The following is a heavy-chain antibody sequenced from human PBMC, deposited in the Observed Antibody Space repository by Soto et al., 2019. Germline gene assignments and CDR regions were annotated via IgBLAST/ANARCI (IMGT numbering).Heavy chain of an antibody. CDR3: ARYCSSASCYACSAEYFQN. CDR2: ISSSGDTI. CDR1: GFTFSDHY. D-gene: IGHD2-2*01. J-gene: IGHJ1*01. Sequence: QVQLVESGGGLVKPGGSLRLSCTASGFTFSDHYMSWIRQVPGKGLEWLSYISSSGDTIYYADSVKGRFTVSRDNAKNSLYLQMNSLRAEDTAVYYCARYCSSASCYACSAEYFQNWGQGTQVTVSS. V-gene: IGHV3-11*01.